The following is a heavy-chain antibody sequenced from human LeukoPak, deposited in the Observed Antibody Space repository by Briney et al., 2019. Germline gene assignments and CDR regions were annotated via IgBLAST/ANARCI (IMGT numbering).Heavy chain of an antibody. D-gene: IGHD1-26*01. Sequence: GGSLRLSCAASGFTFSSYEMNWVRQAPGKGLEWVSYISSSGSTIYYADSVKGRFTISRDNAKNSLYLQMNSLRAEDTAVYYCARDLQVGALYYFDYWGQGTLVTVSS. V-gene: IGHV3-48*03. CDR3: ARDLQVGALYYFDY. J-gene: IGHJ4*02. CDR2: ISSSGSTI. CDR1: GFTFSSYE.